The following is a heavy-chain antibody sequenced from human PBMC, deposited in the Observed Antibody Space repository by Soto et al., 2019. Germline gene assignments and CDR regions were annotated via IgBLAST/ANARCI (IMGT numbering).Heavy chain of an antibody. D-gene: IGHD3-22*01. Sequence: QVQLQESGPGLVKPSQTLSLTCTVSGGSISSGGYYWSWIRQHPGKGLEWIGYIYYSGSTYYNPSIKSRVTISVDTSKNQFSLKLSSVTAADTAVYYCASGIHRYYYDSSGYYGYWGQGTLVTVSS. CDR2: IYYSGST. J-gene: IGHJ4*02. CDR1: GGSISSGGYY. V-gene: IGHV4-31*03. CDR3: ASGIHRYYYDSSGYYGY.